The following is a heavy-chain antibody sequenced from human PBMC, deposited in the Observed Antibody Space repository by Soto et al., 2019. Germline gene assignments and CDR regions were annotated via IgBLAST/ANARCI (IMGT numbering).Heavy chain of an antibody. CDR3: ARELTGYDFWSGYHNWFDP. Sequence: SQTLSLTCAISGDSVSSNSAAWNWIRQSPSRGLEWLGRTYYRSKWYNDYAVSVKSRITINPDTSKNQFSLQLNSVTPEDTAVYYCARELTGYDFWSGYHNWFDPWGQRTLVTVSS. D-gene: IGHD3-3*01. CDR1: GDSVSSNSAA. J-gene: IGHJ5*02. CDR2: TYYRSKWYN. V-gene: IGHV6-1*01.